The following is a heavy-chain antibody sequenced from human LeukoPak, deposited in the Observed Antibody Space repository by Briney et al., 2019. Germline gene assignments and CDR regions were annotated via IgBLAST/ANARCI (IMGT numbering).Heavy chain of an antibody. CDR3: AREAVGYSRFFRVDP. Sequence: PSQTLSLTCTVSGGSISSGGYYWSWIRQHPGKDLEWIVYTYYSGSTYYHPSLNSRATISVDTSKNQFSLKLSSVTAADTAVYYCAREAVGYSRFFRVDPWGQGTLVTVSS. CDR1: GGSISSGGYY. CDR2: TYYSGST. V-gene: IGHV4-31*03. D-gene: IGHD6-13*01. J-gene: IGHJ5*02.